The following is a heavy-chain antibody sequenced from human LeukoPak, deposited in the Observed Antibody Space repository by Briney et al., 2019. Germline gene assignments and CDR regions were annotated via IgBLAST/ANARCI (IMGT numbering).Heavy chain of an antibody. D-gene: IGHD4-17*01. CDR1: GGSISYYY. Sequence: SETLSLTCTVSGGSISYYYWSWIRQSPGKGLEWIGNIYYSGTTNYNPSLKSRVTISVDTSKNQFSLQLRSVTAADTAVYYCAREDPQTTVPEGMDVWGQGTTVTVSS. V-gene: IGHV4-59*01. CDR3: AREDPQTTVPEGMDV. CDR2: IYYSGTT. J-gene: IGHJ6*02.